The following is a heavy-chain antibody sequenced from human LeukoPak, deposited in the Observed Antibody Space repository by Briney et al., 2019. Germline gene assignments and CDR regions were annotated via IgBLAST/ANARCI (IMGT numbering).Heavy chain of an antibody. CDR3: RTDRYGDYGDYIDY. D-gene: IGHD4-17*01. V-gene: IGHV1-2*02. CDR1: GYXFTGYY. Sequence: ASVKVSCRASGYXFTGYYMHGVRQAPGQGLEWMGWINPNSGGTTYAQTFQGRVTMTRDTSVSPAYMELSRLRSDDTAVYYCRTDRYGDYGDYIDYWGQGTLVTVSS. J-gene: IGHJ4*02. CDR2: INPNSGGT.